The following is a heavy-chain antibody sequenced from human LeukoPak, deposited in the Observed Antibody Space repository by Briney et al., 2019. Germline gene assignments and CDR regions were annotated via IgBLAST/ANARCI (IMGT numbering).Heavy chain of an antibody. V-gene: IGHV3-21*01. CDR2: ITSSSSYI. CDR1: GFTFSIYS. J-gene: IGHJ4*02. CDR3: ARRTVTTD. D-gene: IGHD4-17*01. Sequence: GGSLRLSCAASGFTFSIYSMNWVRQAPGKGLEWVSSITSSSSYIYYADSVKGRFTISRDNAKNSLFLQMNSLRAEDTAVYYCARRTVTTDWGQGTLVTVSS.